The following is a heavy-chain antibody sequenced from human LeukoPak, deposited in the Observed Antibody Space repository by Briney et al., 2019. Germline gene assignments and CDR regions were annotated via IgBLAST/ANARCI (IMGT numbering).Heavy chain of an antibody. J-gene: IGHJ6*03. V-gene: IGHV4-34*01. Sequence: KPSETLSLTCAVYGGSFSNYYWSWIRQPPGKGLKWIGEINDSGRTNYNPSLMSRVTVSVDTSKNQFSLRLTSVTATDTAVYYCARRWNYGRNYYIDVWGNGATVSVSS. CDR3: ARRWNYGRNYYIDV. D-gene: IGHD1-7*01. CDR2: INDSGRT. CDR1: GGSFSNYY.